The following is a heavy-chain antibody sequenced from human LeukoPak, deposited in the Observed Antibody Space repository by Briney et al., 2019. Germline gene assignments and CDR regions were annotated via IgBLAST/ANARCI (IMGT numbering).Heavy chain of an antibody. V-gene: IGHV3-23*01. D-gene: IGHD1-1*01. J-gene: IGHJ4*02. CDR1: GFTFCIYA. CDR3: AKNNDFDY. CDR2: ISGSGVST. Sequence: TGGSLRLSCAASGFTFCIYAMSWVRQAPGKGLEGVSYISGSGVSTYYADSVKGHFTISRDNSKTTLYLQMNTLRAEDTAVYYCAKNNDFDYWGQGTLVTVSS.